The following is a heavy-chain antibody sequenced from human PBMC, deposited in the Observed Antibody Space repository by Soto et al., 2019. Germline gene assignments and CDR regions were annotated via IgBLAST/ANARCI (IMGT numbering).Heavy chain of an antibody. Sequence: SETLSLTCTVSVGSISSSSYYWGWIRQPPGKGLEWIGYIYHSGSTYYNPSLKSRVTISVDTSKNQFSLKLSSVTAADTAVYYCARWFRVRGVVPLYYFDYWGQGTLVTVSS. CDR3: ARWFRVRGVVPLYYFDY. CDR2: IYHSGST. D-gene: IGHD3-10*01. CDR1: VGSISSSSYY. V-gene: IGHV4-61*05. J-gene: IGHJ4*02.